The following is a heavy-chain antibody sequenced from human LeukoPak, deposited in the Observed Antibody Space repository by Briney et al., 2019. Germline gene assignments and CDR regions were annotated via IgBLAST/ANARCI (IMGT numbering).Heavy chain of an antibody. CDR1: GGSISSSSYY. J-gene: IGHJ4*02. CDR2: INHSGST. CDR3: ARGPQGRKQWLVTSYFDY. V-gene: IGHV4-39*07. D-gene: IGHD6-19*01. Sequence: SETLSLTCTVSGGSISSSSYYWGWIRQPPGKGLEWIGEINHSGSTNYNPSLKSRVTISVDTSKNQFSLKLSSVTAADTAVYYCARGPQGRKQWLVTSYFDYWGQGTLVTVSS.